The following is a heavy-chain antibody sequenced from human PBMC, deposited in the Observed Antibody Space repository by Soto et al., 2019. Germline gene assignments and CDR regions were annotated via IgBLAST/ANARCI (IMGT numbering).Heavy chain of an antibody. CDR2: ISGDASST. CDR3: TRVVTRTTYWGLFDS. Sequence: EVKVVESGGGLVQPGGSLRLSCAASGFTFSDNWMHWVRQPPGKGPVWVSRISGDASSTSYADSVKGRFTISRDSAKNTVYLQMDSLRVEDMAVYYCTRVVTRTTYWGLFDSWGQGTLVTVSS. V-gene: IGHV3-74*01. CDR1: GFTFSDNW. J-gene: IGHJ4*02. D-gene: IGHD2-21*02.